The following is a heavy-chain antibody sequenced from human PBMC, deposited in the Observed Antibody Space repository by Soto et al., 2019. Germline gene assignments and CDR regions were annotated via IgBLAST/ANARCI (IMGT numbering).Heavy chain of an antibody. D-gene: IGHD2-21*01. J-gene: IGHJ4*02. V-gene: IGHV4-31*03. CDR2: IYYSGST. CDR1: GGSISSGGYY. CDR3: ARTPVVRIYYFDY. Sequence: SETLSLTCTVSGGSISSGGYYWSWIRQHPGKGLEWIGYIYYSGSTYYNPSLKSRVTISVDTSKNQFSLKLSSVAAADTAVYYCARTPVVRIYYFDYWGQGTLVTVSS.